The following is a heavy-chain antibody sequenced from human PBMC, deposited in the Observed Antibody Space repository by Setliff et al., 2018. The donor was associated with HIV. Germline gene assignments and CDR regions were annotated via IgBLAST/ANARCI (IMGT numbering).Heavy chain of an antibody. CDR3: ARHAAGPDGPFDY. D-gene: IGHD2-2*01. J-gene: IGHJ4*02. Sequence: SETLSLTCGVSGYSMSSDYYWGWIRQPPGKGLEWIGNVYHTGSTYYNPSLKSRVTISVDTSKNQFSLKLSSVIAADTAVYYCARHAAGPDGPFDYWGQGTLVTVSS. CDR1: GYSMSSDYY. V-gene: IGHV4-38-2*01. CDR2: VYHTGST.